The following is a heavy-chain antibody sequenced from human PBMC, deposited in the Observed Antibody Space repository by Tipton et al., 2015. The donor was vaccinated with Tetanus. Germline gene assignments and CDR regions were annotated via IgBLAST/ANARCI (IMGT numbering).Heavy chain of an antibody. CDR2: IYYSGST. J-gene: IGHJ4*02. Sequence: LRLSCTVSGGSISSGGYYWSWIRQHPGKGLEWIGYIYYSGSTYYNPSLKSRGTISVDTSKNQFSLKLSSVTAADTAVYYCARVRYNWNHGFDYWGQGTLVTVSS. V-gene: IGHV4-31*02. CDR1: GGSISSGGYY. CDR3: ARVRYNWNHGFDY. D-gene: IGHD1-20*01.